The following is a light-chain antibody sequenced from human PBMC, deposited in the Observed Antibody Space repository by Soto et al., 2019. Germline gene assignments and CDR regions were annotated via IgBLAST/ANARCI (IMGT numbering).Light chain of an antibody. Sequence: AIRMTQFPSSFSASTGDRVTITCRASQGISSYLAWYQQKPGKAPKLLIYAASTLQSGVPSRFSGSGSGTDFTLTISCLQSEDFATYYGQQYYSYPHTFGQGTKVEIK. CDR2: AAS. J-gene: IGKJ1*01. CDR3: QQYYSYPHT. V-gene: IGKV1-8*01. CDR1: QGISSY.